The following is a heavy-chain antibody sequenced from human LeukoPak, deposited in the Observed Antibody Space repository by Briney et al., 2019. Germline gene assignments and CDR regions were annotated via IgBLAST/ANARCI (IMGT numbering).Heavy chain of an antibody. Sequence: PGRSLRLSCAASGFTFSSYAMHWVRQAPGKGLEWVAVISYDGSNKYYADSVKGRFTISRDNSKNTLYLQMNSLRAEDTAVYYCARDQRWLQLVDYWGQGTLVTVSS. CDR1: GFTFSSYA. CDR3: ARDQRWLQLVDY. J-gene: IGHJ4*02. V-gene: IGHV3-30-3*01. CDR2: ISYDGSNK. D-gene: IGHD5-24*01.